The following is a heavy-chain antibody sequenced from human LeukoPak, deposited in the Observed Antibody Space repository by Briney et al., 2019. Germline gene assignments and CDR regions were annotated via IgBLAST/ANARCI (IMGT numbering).Heavy chain of an antibody. D-gene: IGHD1-1*01. CDR1: GYTFTSYD. CDR3: ASTTGTTSGDWFDP. V-gene: IGHV1-2*02. Sequence: ASVTVSCKASGYTFTSYDINWVRQAPGQGLEWMGWINPNSGGTNYAQKFQGRVTMTRDTSISTAYMELSRLRSDDTAVYYCASTTGTTSGDWFDPWGQGTLVTVSS. J-gene: IGHJ5*02. CDR2: INPNSGGT.